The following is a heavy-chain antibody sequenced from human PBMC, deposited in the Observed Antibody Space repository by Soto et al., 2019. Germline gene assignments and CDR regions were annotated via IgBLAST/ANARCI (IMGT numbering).Heavy chain of an antibody. Sequence: SVKVSCKASGGTFSSYAISWVRQAPGQGLEWMGGIIPIFGTANYAQKFQGRVTITADESTSTAYMELSSLRSEDTAVYYCARDMEGARKAFDFWGQGTMVTVSS. D-gene: IGHD1-26*01. CDR3: ARDMEGARKAFDF. CDR1: GGTFSSYA. CDR2: IIPIFGTA. J-gene: IGHJ3*01. V-gene: IGHV1-69*13.